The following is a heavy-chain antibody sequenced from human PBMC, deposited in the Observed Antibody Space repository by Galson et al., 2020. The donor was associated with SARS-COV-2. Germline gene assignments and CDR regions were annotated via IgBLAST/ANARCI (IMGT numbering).Heavy chain of an antibody. CDR1: GFSLTTSGVG. D-gene: IGHD3-22*01. CDR2: IYWNDDK. J-gene: IGHJ3*02. Sequence: SGPTLVKPTQTLTLTCTFSGFSLTTSGVGVGWIRQPPGKALEWLALIYWNDDKRYSPSLKSRLTITKDTSNNQVVLIMPNMDPVDTATYYCAHVPKQYDSSGSGDAFDIWSQGTMVTVSS. V-gene: IGHV2-5*01. CDR3: AHVPKQYDSSGSGDAFDI.